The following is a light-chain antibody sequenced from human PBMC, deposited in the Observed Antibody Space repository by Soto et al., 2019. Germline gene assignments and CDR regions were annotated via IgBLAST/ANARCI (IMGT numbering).Light chain of an antibody. CDR3: QQSYNIPRT. CDR2: AAS. V-gene: IGKV1-39*01. Sequence: DIQMTQSASSLSASVGDRVTITWRASQSISSYLNWYQQKPGKAPKLLIYAASSLQSGVPSRFSGSGYGTDFNLTISSLQTEDFATYYCQQSYNIPRTFGQGTKVDIK. CDR1: QSISSY. J-gene: IGKJ1*01.